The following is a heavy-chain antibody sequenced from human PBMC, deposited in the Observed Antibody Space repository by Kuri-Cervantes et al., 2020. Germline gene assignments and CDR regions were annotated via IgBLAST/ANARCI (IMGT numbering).Heavy chain of an antibody. CDR3: ARASLGGYYFDY. CDR1: GYTFASYY. CDR2: INPSGGST. Sequence: ASVKVSCKASGYTFASYYMHWVRQAPGQGLERMGIINPSGGSTSYAQKFQGRVTMTRDTSTSTVYMELSSLRSEDTAVYYCARASLGGYYFDYWGQGTLVTVSS. D-gene: IGHD3-10*01. J-gene: IGHJ4*02. V-gene: IGHV1-46*01.